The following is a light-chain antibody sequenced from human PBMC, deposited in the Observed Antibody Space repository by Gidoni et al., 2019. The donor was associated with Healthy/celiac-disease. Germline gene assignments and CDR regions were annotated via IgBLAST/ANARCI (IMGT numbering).Light chain of an antibody. J-gene: IGLJ2*01. CDR1: SSDFGGYMY. V-gene: IGLV2-8*01. CDR2: EVS. CDR3: SSYAGSIYVV. Sequence: QSALTQPPSASGSPGHSVTISCTGTSSDFGGYMYVSWYQQHPGKAPKLMIYEVSKRPSGVPDRFSGSKSGNTASLTVSGLQAEDEADYYCSSYAGSIYVVFGGGTKLTVL.